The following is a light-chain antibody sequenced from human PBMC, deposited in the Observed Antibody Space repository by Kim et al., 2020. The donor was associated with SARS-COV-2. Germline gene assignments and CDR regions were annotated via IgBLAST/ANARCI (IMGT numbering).Light chain of an antibody. CDR2: DAS. V-gene: IGKV1-33*01. J-gene: IGKJ4*01. CDR3: QQYDNLPLT. CDR1: HDIYIY. Sequence: ASVVHRVTTTCQASHDIYIYLMWYQQKPGRAPKVLISDASNLETGVPSRFSGRGSGTDFTFIISSLQPEDVATYYCQQYDNLPLTFGGGTKVDIK.